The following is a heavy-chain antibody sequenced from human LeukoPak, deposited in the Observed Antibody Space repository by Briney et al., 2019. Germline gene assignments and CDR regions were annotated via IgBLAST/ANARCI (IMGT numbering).Heavy chain of an antibody. D-gene: IGHD4-17*01. Sequence: SETLSLTCTVSGGCISGYFWSWLRQPPGKGLEWIGYIYSSGSASYNPSLKSRVTISVDTSKNQFSLRLSSVTAADTAVYYCARVPTVTTYYLGYWGQGTLVTVSS. CDR1: GGCISGYF. CDR3: ARVPTVTTYYLGY. J-gene: IGHJ4*02. V-gene: IGHV4-59*01. CDR2: IYSSGSA.